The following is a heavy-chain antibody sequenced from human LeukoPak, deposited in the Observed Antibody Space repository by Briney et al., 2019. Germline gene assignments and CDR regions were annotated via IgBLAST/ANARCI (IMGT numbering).Heavy chain of an antibody. V-gene: IGHV3-74*01. CDR1: GFTLSTYW. D-gene: IGHD3-10*01. J-gene: IGHJ4*02. CDR3: ARHLNYYLDY. CDR2: ISSDGSIT. Sequence: PGGSLRLSCAASGFTLSTYWMHWVRQAPGKGPVWVSRISSDGSITGYADSVKGRFTISRDNAKNTLYLQMNSLRAEDTAVYYCARHLNYYLDYWGQGTLVTVSS.